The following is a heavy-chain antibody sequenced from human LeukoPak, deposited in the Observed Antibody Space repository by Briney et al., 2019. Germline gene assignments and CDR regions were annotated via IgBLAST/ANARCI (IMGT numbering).Heavy chain of an antibody. D-gene: IGHD5-12*01. V-gene: IGHV4-31*03. J-gene: IGHJ4*02. CDR1: GGSISSGGYY. CDR2: ISNSART. CDR3: ARPRNTGYEYYLDY. Sequence: PSQTLSLTCTVSGGSISSGGYYWSWIRQDPGKGLEWIGYISNSARTYYNPSLESRVTISVDTSKNQFSLKLSSVTGADTAVYYCARPRNTGYEYYLDYWGQGTLVTVSS.